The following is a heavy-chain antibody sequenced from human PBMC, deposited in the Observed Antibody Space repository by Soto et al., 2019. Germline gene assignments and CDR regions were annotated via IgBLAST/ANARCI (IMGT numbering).Heavy chain of an antibody. CDR2: ISGSGGST. CDR3: AKDYLNIVVVPAARRDDY. D-gene: IGHD2-2*01. Sequence: EVQLLESGGGLVQPGGSLRLSCAASGFTFSSYAMSWVRQAPGKGLEWVSAISGSGGSTYYADSVKGRFTISRDNSKNTLYLQMNSLRAEDTAVYYCAKDYLNIVVVPAARRDDYWGQGTLVTVSS. J-gene: IGHJ4*02. V-gene: IGHV3-23*01. CDR1: GFTFSSYA.